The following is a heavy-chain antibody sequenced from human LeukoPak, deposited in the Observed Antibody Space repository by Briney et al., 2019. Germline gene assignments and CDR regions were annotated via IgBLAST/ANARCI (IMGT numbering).Heavy chain of an antibody. V-gene: IGHV1-2*02. CDR2: INPNSGGT. J-gene: IGHJ5*02. CDR3: ARGYCSGGSCYVYWFDP. Sequence: ASVKVSCKASGYTFTGYYMHWVRQAPGQGLEWMGWINPNSGGTNYAQKFQGRVTMTRDTSISTAYMELSRLRSDDTAVYYCARGYCSGGSCYVYWFDPWGQGTLVTVSS. CDR1: GYTFTGYY. D-gene: IGHD2-15*01.